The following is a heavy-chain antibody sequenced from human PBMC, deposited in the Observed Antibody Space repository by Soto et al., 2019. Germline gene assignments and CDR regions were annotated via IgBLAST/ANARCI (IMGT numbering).Heavy chain of an antibody. CDR2: INPYSGGA. CDR3: ARVIRGAYYNSPLDT. CDR1: GYTFAGYF. V-gene: IGHV1-2*02. D-gene: IGHD3-10*01. Sequence: ASVKVSCKASGYTFAGYFMHWVRQAPGQGLEWMGWINPYSGGADYAQSFQGRVTMTRDTSISTVYMELSRLRFDDTAVYYCARVIRGAYYNSPLDTWGQGTVVTVSS. J-gene: IGHJ5*02.